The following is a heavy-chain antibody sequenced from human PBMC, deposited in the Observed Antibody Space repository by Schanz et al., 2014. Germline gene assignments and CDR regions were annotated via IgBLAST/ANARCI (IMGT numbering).Heavy chain of an antibody. CDR1: GDSISTYS. D-gene: IGHD3-16*01. CDR3: ARGGGGWNFYGMDV. J-gene: IGHJ6*02. V-gene: IGHV4-59*01. Sequence: QVQLQESGPGLVKPSETLSLTCTVSGDSISTYSWNWVRQDPGKGREWIGYINYSGRTNYILSLKSRVTISVDTSKNQFSLRLNSVIAADTAVYYCARGGGGWNFYGMDVWGQGTTVTVSS. CDR2: INYSGRT.